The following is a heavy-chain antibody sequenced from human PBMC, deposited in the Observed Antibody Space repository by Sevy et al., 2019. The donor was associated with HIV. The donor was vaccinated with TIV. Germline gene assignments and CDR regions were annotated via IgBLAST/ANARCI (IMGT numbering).Heavy chain of an antibody. J-gene: IGHJ6*03. Sequence: GGSLRLSCAASGFTFSSYAMHWVRQAPGKGLEWVAVISYDGSNKYCADSVKGRFTISRDNSKNTLYLQMNSLRAEDTAVYYCARGPGFGALVIYYYYYYMDVWGKGTTVTVSS. V-gene: IGHV3-30-3*01. CDR3: ARGPGFGALVIYYYYYYMDV. CDR1: GFTFSSYA. D-gene: IGHD3-10*01. CDR2: ISYDGSNK.